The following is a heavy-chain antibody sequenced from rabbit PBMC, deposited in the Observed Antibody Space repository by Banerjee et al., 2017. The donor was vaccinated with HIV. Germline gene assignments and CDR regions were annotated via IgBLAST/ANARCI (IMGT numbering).Heavy chain of an antibody. CDR3: ARHLGGIYWTPLDL. J-gene: IGHJ3*01. CDR1: GFSFSSSYW. D-gene: IGHD5-1*01. CDR2: IGTGISGST. Sequence: QEQLKETGGGLVQPGGSLTLTCTASGFSFSSSYWIYWVRQAPGKGLEWIGCIGTGISGSTYYASWAKGRFTISKTSSTTVTLQMTSLTAADTATYFCARHLGGIYWTPLDLWGQGTLVTVS. V-gene: IGHV1S45*01.